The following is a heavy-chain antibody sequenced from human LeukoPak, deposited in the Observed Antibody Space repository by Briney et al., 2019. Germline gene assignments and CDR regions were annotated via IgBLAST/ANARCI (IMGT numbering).Heavy chain of an antibody. CDR1: GGSISSNY. V-gene: IGHV4-59*01. CDR3: AREPDYDILTGYSGAHWYFDL. Sequence: PSETLSLTCTVSGGSISSNYWNWIRQPPGKGLEWIGYIYYSGSTIYNPSLRSRVTISVDTSKNQFSLKLSSVTAADTAVYYCAREPDYDILTGYSGAHWYFDLWGRGTLVTVSS. CDR2: IYYSGST. D-gene: IGHD3-9*01. J-gene: IGHJ2*01.